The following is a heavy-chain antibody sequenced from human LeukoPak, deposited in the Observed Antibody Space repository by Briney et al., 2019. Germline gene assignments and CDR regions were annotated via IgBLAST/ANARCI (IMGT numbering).Heavy chain of an antibody. CDR2: INPNSGGT. J-gene: IGHJ4*02. Sequence: ASVKVSCKASGYTFTGYYMHWLRRAPGQGLEWMGWINPNSGGTNYAQKFQGRVTMTRDTSISTAYMELSRLRSDDTAVYYRARGGARGYSGYASHFDYWGQGTLVTVSS. D-gene: IGHD5-12*01. CDR1: GYTFTGYY. V-gene: IGHV1-2*02. CDR3: ARGGARGYSGYASHFDY.